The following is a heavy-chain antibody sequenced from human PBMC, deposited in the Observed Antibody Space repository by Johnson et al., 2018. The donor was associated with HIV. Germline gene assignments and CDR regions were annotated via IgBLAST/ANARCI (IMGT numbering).Heavy chain of an antibody. V-gene: IGHV3-33*08. Sequence: QMHLVESGGGVVQPGRSLRLSCAASGFTFSSYAMHWVRQAPGKGLEWVAVILYDGSNKYYADSVKGRFTISRDNSKNTLYLQMNSLKTEDTAVYYCTTEAPTLLRAFDIWGQGTMVTVSS. J-gene: IGHJ3*02. CDR1: GFTFSSYA. CDR2: ILYDGSNK. CDR3: TTEAPTLLRAFDI.